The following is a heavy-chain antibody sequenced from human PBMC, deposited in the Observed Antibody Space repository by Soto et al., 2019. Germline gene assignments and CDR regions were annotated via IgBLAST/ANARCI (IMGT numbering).Heavy chain of an antibody. CDR1: GFSFDNYG. Sequence: QVQMVESGGGVVQPGRSLRLSCAASGFSFDNYGMHWVRQAPGWGREWVATIWYDGSLQYYAAAVKGRFTISRDNSKNTLYLEMNSLRAEDTAVYYCANLWGDGYNLGQDYNGMDVWGQGTTVIVSS. CDR3: ANLWGDGYNLGQDYNGMDV. CDR2: IWYDGSLQ. J-gene: IGHJ6*02. V-gene: IGHV3-33*06. D-gene: IGHD5-12*01.